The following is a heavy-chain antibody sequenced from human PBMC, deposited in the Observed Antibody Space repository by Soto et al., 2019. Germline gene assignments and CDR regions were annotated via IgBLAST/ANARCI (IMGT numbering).Heavy chain of an antibody. J-gene: IGHJ5*02. CDR1: GFTFSSYG. D-gene: IGHD3-10*01. CDR3: AVLWFGESNWFDP. V-gene: IGHV3-33*01. CDR2: IWYDGSNK. Sequence: QVQLVESGGGVVQPGRSLRLSCAASGFTFSSYGMHWVRQAPGKGLEWVAVIWYDGSNKYYADSVKGRFIISRDNSKNTLYLQMNSLRAEDTAVYYCAVLWFGESNWFDPWGQGTLVTVSS.